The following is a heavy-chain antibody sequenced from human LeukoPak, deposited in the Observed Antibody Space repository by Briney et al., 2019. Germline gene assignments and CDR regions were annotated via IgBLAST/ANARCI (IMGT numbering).Heavy chain of an antibody. V-gene: IGHV1-2*02. D-gene: IGHD3-22*01. J-gene: IGHJ4*02. CDR1: GYTFIDHY. CDR2: VDPDTGDT. Sequence: ASVKVSCKPSGYTFIDHYLHWVRQAPGQGLESLGWVDPDTGDTNYPQKFQGRLTMTRDTSSSTAYMELNRLRSDDTAVYYCARAGHNSNSGGYDFWGLGTLVTVSS. CDR3: ARAGHNSNSGGYDF.